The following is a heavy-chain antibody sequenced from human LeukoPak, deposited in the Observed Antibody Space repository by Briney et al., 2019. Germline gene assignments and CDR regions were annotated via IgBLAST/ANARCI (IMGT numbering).Heavy chain of an antibody. V-gene: IGHV3-11*01. J-gene: IGHJ4*02. CDR3: ARDDYYDSSGYYGN. CDR1: GFTFSDYY. CDR2: ISSSGSTI. Sequence: GGSLRLSCAASGFTFSDYYMSWIRQAPGKGLEWVSYISSSGSTIYYADSVKGRFTISRDNAKNPLYLQMNSLRAEDTAVYYCARDDYYDSSGYYGNWGQGTLVTVYS. D-gene: IGHD3-22*01.